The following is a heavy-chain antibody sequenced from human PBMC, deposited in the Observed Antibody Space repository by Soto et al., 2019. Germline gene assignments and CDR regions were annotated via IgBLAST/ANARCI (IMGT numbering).Heavy chain of an antibody. J-gene: IGHJ4*02. CDR1: GFTFSSYG. V-gene: IGHV3-33*01. CDR3: ARAGDIVATNYYFDY. D-gene: IGHD5-12*01. CDR2: IWYDGSNK. Sequence: QVQLVESGGGVVQPGRSLRLSCAASGFTFSSYGMHWVRQAPGKGLEWVAVIWYDGSNKYYADSVKGRFTISRDNSKNTLYLQMNSLRAEDTAVYYCARAGDIVATNYYFDYWGQGTLVTVSS.